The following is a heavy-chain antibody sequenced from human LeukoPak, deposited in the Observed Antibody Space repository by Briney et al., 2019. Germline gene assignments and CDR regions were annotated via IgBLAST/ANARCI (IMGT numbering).Heavy chain of an antibody. D-gene: IGHD4-23*01. J-gene: IGHJ4*02. CDR1: GYSFTAYY. CDR2: INPRDRST. CDR3: ARCGPFNGGRSEYYFDY. V-gene: IGHV1-46*01. Sequence: SVKVSCKASGYSFTAYYIHWVRQAPGQGLEWMGIINPRDRSTIYAQKFQGRVTMTRDMSTSTVYMELSSLRSEDTAVYYCARCGPFNGGRSEYYFDYWGQGTLVTVSS.